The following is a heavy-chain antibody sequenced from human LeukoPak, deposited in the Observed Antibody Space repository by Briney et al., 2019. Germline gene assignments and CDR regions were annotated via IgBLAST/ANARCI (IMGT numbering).Heavy chain of an antibody. D-gene: IGHD6-19*01. CDR2: INPSGGST. Sequence: ASVKVSCKASGYTFSGHYLHWVRQAPGQGLEWMGIINPSGGSTSYAQKFQGRVTMTRDTSTSTVYMELSSLRSEDTAVYYCARVRVAVAGHNWFDPWGQGTLVTVSS. CDR1: GYTFSGHY. V-gene: IGHV1-46*01. J-gene: IGHJ5*02. CDR3: ARVRVAVAGHNWFDP.